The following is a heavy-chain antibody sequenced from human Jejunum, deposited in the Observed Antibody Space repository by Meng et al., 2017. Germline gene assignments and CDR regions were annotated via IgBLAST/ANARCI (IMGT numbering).Heavy chain of an antibody. CDR3: ARHTGNLGLDY. V-gene: IGHV7-4-1*02. Sequence: QVQLVQLVAKLKKPGASVKVSCKASGYPFSSQPLNWVRQAPGQGLEWIGWINTNTGNANYGPDFTGRFVFSLDTSVSTAYLQISSLSAEDTAVYYCARHTGNLGLDYWGQGTLVTVSS. CDR2: INTNTGNA. CDR1: GYPFSSQP. J-gene: IGHJ4*02. D-gene: IGHD4-23*01.